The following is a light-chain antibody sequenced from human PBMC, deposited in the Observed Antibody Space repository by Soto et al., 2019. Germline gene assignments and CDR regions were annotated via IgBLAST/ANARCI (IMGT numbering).Light chain of an antibody. CDR2: AAS. J-gene: IGKJ1*01. V-gene: IGKV1-39*01. CDR1: QSISSY. Sequence: DIQMTQSPYSLSASVGDRVTITCRASQSISSYLNWYQQKPGKAPKLLIYAASSLQSGVPSRLSGSGSGTDFTLTISSLQPEDFATYYCQQSYSTPWTFGQGTKLEIK. CDR3: QQSYSTPWT.